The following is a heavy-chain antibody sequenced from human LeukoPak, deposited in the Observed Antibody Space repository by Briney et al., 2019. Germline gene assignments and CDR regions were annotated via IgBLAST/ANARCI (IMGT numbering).Heavy chain of an antibody. V-gene: IGHV1-18*01. CDR3: ARSYGSGSYYLYYYYYMDV. J-gene: IGHJ6*03. D-gene: IGHD3-10*01. Sequence: ASVKVSCKASGYTFTSYGISWVRQAPGQGLEWMGWISAYNGNTNYAQKLQGRVTMTTDTSTSTAYMELRSLRSEDTAVYYCARSYGSGSYYLYYYYYMDVWGKGTTVTVSS. CDR2: ISAYNGNT. CDR1: GYTFTSYG.